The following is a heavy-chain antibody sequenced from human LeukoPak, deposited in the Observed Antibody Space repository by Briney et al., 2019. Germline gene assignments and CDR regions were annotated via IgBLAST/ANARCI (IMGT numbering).Heavy chain of an antibody. CDR2: IIATGTRT. CDR3: ATGGSYADN. CDR1: GVTFSTYA. J-gene: IGHJ4*02. Sequence: PGGSLRLSCAASGVTFSTYAMSWVRQAPGKGLEWVSAIIATGTRTYYADSVKGRFAISRDNSKNALYLQMSSLRAEDTAVYYCATGGSYADNWGQGILVTVSS. V-gene: IGHV3-23*01. D-gene: IGHD3-16*01.